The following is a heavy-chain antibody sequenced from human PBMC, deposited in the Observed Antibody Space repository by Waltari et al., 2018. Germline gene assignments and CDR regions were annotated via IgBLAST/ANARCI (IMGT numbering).Heavy chain of an antibody. CDR2: ISWNSGSI. D-gene: IGHD3-10*01. CDR3: AKDLMVRGVIRFYYFDY. CDR1: GFTFSSYS. J-gene: IGHJ4*02. Sequence: EVQLVESGGGLVQPGGSLRLSCAASGFTFSSYSMNWVRQAPGKGLEWVSGISWNSGSIGYADSVKGRFTISRDNAKNSLYLQMNSLRAEDTALYYCAKDLMVRGVIRFYYFDYWGQGTLVTVSS. V-gene: IGHV3-9*01.